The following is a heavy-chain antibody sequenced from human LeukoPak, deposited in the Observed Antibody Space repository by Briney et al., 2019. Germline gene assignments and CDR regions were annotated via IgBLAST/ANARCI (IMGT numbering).Heavy chain of an antibody. V-gene: IGHV3-23*01. Sequence: GGSLRLSCAASRFTFSIYAMSWVRQAPGKGLEWVSSISGSGVGTYYADSVKGRFTISRDNSKNTLYLQMNSLRAEDTAVYYCAKFNGDPGYYFDYWGQGTLVTVSS. D-gene: IGHD4-17*01. J-gene: IGHJ4*02. CDR3: AKFNGDPGYYFDY. CDR1: RFTFSIYA. CDR2: ISGSGVGT.